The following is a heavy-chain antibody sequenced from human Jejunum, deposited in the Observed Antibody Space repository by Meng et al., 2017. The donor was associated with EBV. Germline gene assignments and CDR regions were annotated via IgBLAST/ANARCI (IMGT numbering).Heavy chain of an antibody. J-gene: IGHJ4*02. V-gene: IGHV3-21*01. CDR2: ISSRSSYI. CDR3: AKDEAVGF. Sequence: GLEWVSSISSRSSYIYYADSVKGRFTISRDNGENALYLQMNSLRDEDTAVYYCAKDEAVGFWGQGTLVTVAS.